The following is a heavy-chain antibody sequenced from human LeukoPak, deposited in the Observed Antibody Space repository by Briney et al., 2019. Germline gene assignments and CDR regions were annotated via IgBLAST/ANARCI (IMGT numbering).Heavy chain of an antibody. D-gene: IGHD5-18*01. CDR2: ISGSSSSI. V-gene: IGHV3-21*06. CDR3: ARGGYSYDY. CDR1: GFTFSTFG. J-gene: IGHJ4*02. Sequence: GGSLRLSCAASGFTFSTFGMNWVRQAPGKGLEWVSSISGSSSSIYYADSVKGRLTISRDNAKNSLYLQMNSLRAEDTAVYYCARGGYSYDYWGQGTLVTVSS.